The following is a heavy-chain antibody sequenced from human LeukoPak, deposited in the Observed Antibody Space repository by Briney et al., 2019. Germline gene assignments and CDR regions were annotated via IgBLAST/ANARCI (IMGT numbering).Heavy chain of an antibody. V-gene: IGHV4-34*01. D-gene: IGHD3-10*01. Sequence: PSETLALTFAFHGGSFSGYYWSLIRQPPGKGLEVIWEINHSGSTNYNPSLKSRVTISVDTSKNQFYLKLRSVTAAETAVYYCARVTMVRGVINFDYWGQGTLVTVSS. CDR1: GGSFSGYY. CDR2: INHSGST. J-gene: IGHJ4*02. CDR3: ARVTMVRGVINFDY.